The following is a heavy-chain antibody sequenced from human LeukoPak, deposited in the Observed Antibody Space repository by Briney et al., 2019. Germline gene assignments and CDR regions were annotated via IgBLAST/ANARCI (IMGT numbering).Heavy chain of an antibody. Sequence: GASVTVSCKVSGKTLSDLSIHWLRQPPGKGLEWLGGSDPEDGERIYAQMFQGRVTMTEDTSIDTAYMELSSLRSEDTAVYYCARSLILTGYNYYYYMDVWGKGTTVTVSS. V-gene: IGHV1-24*01. CDR2: SDPEDGER. CDR1: GKTLSDLS. CDR3: ARSLILTGYNYYYYMDV. D-gene: IGHD3-9*01. J-gene: IGHJ6*03.